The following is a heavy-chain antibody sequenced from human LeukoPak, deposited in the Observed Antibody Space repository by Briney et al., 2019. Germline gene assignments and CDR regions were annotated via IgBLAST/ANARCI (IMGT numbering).Heavy chain of an antibody. Sequence: GGSLRLSCAASGFTFSSYGMHWVRQAPGKGLEWVAVISYDGSNKYYADSVKGRFTISRDNSKNTLYLQMNSLRAEDTAVYYCAKDYSSWYFDYWGQGTLVTVSS. CDR3: AKDYSSWYFDY. D-gene: IGHD6-6*01. CDR2: ISYDGSNK. V-gene: IGHV3-30*18. J-gene: IGHJ4*02. CDR1: GFTFSSYG.